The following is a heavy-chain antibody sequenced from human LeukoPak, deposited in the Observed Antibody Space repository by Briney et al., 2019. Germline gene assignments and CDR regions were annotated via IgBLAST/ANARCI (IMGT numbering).Heavy chain of an antibody. Sequence: ASVKVSCKTSGYSFTTHGINWVRQAPGQGLEWMGWIDTYTGIPSYVQDFTGRFVFSVDTSVSTAYAQIIGLLAEDTAVYYCARGARDGALDYWGQGTLVTVSS. CDR1: GYSFTTHG. CDR2: IDTYTGIP. D-gene: IGHD3-10*01. CDR3: ARGARDGALDY. J-gene: IGHJ4*02. V-gene: IGHV7-4-1*02.